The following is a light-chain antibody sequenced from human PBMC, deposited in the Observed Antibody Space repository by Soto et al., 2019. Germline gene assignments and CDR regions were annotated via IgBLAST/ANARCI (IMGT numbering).Light chain of an antibody. CDR2: DAS. V-gene: IGKV1-33*01. Sequence: DIQMTHSPSSLSASIGDRVTITCQASQDISNFLNWYQHKPGKAPKLLIYDASNLETGVPSRFSGSGSGTDFTFTISSLQPEDIATYYCQHYYDVPLTFGGGTKVEIK. CDR1: QDISNF. CDR3: QHYYDVPLT. J-gene: IGKJ4*01.